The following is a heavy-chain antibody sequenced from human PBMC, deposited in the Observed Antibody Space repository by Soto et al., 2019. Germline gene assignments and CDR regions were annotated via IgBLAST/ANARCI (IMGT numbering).Heavy chain of an antibody. J-gene: IGHJ4*02. D-gene: IGHD5-18*01. CDR2: INSDGSST. V-gene: IGHV3-74*01. Sequence: GGSLRLSCAASGFTFRSYWMHWVRQAPGKGLVWVSHINSDGSSTNYADSVKGRFTISRDNAKNTLYLQMNSLSAEDTAVYYCATSPPYTAMAYYFDYWGQGTLVTVSS. CDR1: GFTFRSYW. CDR3: ATSPPYTAMAYYFDY.